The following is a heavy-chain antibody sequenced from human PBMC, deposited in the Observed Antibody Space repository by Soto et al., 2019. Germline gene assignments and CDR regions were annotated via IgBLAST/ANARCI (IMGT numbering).Heavy chain of an antibody. D-gene: IGHD3-3*01. Sequence: QVQLVESGGGLVKPGGSLRLSCAASGFTFSDYYMSWIRQAPGKGLECVSYISNRGSTIYYADSVKGRFTISRDNAKNSLYLQMNSLRAEDTAVYYCQRLGGLLWRGYYHINSWGQATTITVSS. CDR1: GFTFSDYY. V-gene: IGHV3-11*01. CDR3: QRLGGLLWRGYYHINS. J-gene: IGHJ4*02. CDR2: ISNRGSTI.